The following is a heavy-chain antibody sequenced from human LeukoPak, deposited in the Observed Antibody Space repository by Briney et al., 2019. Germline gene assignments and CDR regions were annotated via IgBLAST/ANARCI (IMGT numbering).Heavy chain of an antibody. J-gene: IGHJ4*02. Sequence: PGGSLRLSCAASGFTFSSYSMNWVRQAPGKGLEWVSSISSSSSYIYYADSVKGRFTISRHNSKNTLYLQMNSLRAEDTAVYYCARAPHDYGAFDYWGQGTLVTVSS. V-gene: IGHV3-21*04. CDR1: GFTFSSYS. D-gene: IGHD4-17*01. CDR2: ISSSSSYI. CDR3: ARAPHDYGAFDY.